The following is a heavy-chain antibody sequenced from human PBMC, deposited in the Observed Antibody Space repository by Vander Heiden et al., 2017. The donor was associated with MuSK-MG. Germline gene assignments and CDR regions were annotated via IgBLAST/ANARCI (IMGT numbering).Heavy chain of an antibody. CDR1: GYTFTSYD. J-gene: IGHJ4*02. CDR2: MNPNSGNT. D-gene: IGHD3-16*01. V-gene: IGHV1-8*01. CDR3: ARANGRLHLGDIG. Sequence: QVQLVQSGAEVKKPGASVKVSCKASGYTFTSYDINWVRQATGQGLEWMGWMNPNSGNTGYAQKVQGRVTMTRNTSISTAYMEMSRMRSEETAVYYCARANGRLHLGDIGWGQGTMVTVSS.